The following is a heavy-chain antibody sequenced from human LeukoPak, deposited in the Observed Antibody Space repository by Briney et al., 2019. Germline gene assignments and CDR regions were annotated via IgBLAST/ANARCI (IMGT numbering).Heavy chain of an antibody. CDR3: ARGGSPDVFDI. CDR1: GFTFSTYW. Sequence: GGSLRLSCAASGFTFSTYWMSWVRQSPEKGLEWVANIKQDGSEIYYVDSVKGRFTISRDNAKNSLYLQMHSLRAEDTAVYYCARGGSPDVFDIWGQGTLVTVSS. J-gene: IGHJ3*02. CDR2: IKQDGSEI. V-gene: IGHV3-7*03.